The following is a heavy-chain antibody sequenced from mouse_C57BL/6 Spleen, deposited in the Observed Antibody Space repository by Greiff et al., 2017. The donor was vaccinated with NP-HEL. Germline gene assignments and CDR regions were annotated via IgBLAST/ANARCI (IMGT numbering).Heavy chain of an antibody. J-gene: IGHJ1*03. CDR2: ISYDGSN. CDR3: ARITVGWYCDV. D-gene: IGHD1-1*01. CDR1: GYSITSGYY. V-gene: IGHV3-6*01. Sequence: VQLKESGPGLVKPSQSLSLTCSVTGYSITSGYYWNWIRQFPGNKLEWMGYISYDGSNNYNPSLKNRISITRDTSKNQFFLKLNSVTTEDTATYYCARITVGWYCDVWGTGTTVTVSS.